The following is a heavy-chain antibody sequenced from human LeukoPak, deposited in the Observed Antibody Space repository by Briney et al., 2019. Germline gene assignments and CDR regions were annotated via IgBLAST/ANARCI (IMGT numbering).Heavy chain of an antibody. CDR1: GFTFSSYN. D-gene: IGHD3-10*01. V-gene: IGHV3-21*01. CDR3: ARYYYGSGTSFDP. Sequence: GGSLRLSCAASGFTFSSYNMNWVRQAPGKAMEWVSSITSSATYIFYADSVKGRFTISRDNAKNSLYLQMSSLRAEDTAVFYCARYYYGSGTSFDPWGQGTLVTVSS. CDR2: ITSSATYI. J-gene: IGHJ5*02.